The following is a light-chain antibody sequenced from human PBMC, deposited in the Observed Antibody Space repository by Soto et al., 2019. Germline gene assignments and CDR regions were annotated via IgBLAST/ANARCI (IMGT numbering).Light chain of an antibody. Sequence: QSVLTQPASVSGSPGQSITISCTGTSSDVGGYDYVSWYQLHPGKAPKLMVFEVSNRPSGVSYRFSGSKSGNTASLTISGPQAEDEADYFCSSYSISTAYLFGTGTKVTV. CDR2: EVS. CDR1: SSDVGGYDY. CDR3: SSYSISTAYL. J-gene: IGLJ1*01. V-gene: IGLV2-14*01.